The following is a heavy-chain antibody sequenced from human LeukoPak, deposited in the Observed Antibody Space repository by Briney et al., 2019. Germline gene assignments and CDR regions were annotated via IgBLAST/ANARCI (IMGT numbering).Heavy chain of an antibody. CDR1: GYTFTGYY. Sequence: ASVKVSCKASGYTFTGYYMHWMRQAPGQGLEWMGWINPNSGGTNYAQKFQGRVTMTRDTSISTAYMELSRLRSDDTAVYYCARETAAAGVAFDIWGQGTMVTVSS. D-gene: IGHD6-13*01. CDR3: ARETAAAGVAFDI. CDR2: INPNSGGT. J-gene: IGHJ3*02. V-gene: IGHV1-2*02.